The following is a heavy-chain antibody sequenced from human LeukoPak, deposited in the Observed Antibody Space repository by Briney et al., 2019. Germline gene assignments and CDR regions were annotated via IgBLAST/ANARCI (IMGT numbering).Heavy chain of an antibody. CDR3: ATTIKDYYGSGSFFDY. CDR1: GYTLTELS. J-gene: IGHJ4*02. V-gene: IGHV1-24*01. CDR2: FDPEDGET. D-gene: IGHD3-10*01. Sequence: GASVKVSCKVSGYTLTELSMHWVQQAPGKGLEWMGGFDPEDGETIYAQKFQGRVTMTEDTSTDTAYMELSSLRSEDTAVYYCATTIKDYYGSGSFFDYWGQGTLVTVSS.